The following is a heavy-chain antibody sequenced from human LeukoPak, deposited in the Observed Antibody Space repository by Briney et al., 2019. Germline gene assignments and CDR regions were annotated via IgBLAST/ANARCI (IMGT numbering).Heavy chain of an antibody. CDR2: IYTSGST. Sequence: PSETLSLTCTVSGGSITIYYWSWIRQPAGKGLEWIGRIYTSGSTNYNPSLNGRVTMSVDTSKTQFYQNLRPVTAADTAIYYCARGIVRGVSAPDIWGQGTMVTVSS. D-gene: IGHD3-10*01. CDR1: GGSITIYY. V-gene: IGHV4-4*07. CDR3: ARGIVRGVSAPDI. J-gene: IGHJ3*02.